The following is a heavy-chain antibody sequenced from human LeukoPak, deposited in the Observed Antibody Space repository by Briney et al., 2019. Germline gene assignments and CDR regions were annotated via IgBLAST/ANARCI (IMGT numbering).Heavy chain of an antibody. CDR1: GSSISSYY. CDR3: ARDLPLCGGDCYSGDAFDI. D-gene: IGHD2-21*01. J-gene: IGHJ3*02. CDR2: IYTSGST. V-gene: IGHV4-4*07. Sequence: SETLSLTCTVSGSSISSYYWSWIRQPAGKGLEWIGRIYTSGSTNYNPSLTSRVTMSVDTSKNQFSLKLSSVTAADTAVYYCARDLPLCGGDCYSGDAFDIWGQGTMVTVSS.